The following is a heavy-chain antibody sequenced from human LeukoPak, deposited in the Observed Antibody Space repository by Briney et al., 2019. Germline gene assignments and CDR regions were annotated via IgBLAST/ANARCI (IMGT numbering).Heavy chain of an antibody. J-gene: IGHJ4*02. D-gene: IGHD5-18*01. CDR3: ARLLGYSYATDYFDY. Sequence: PSETLSLTCTVSGGSISSSSYSWGWIRQPPGKGLEWIGYIYHSGCTYYNPSLKSRVTISVDRSKNQFSLKLSSVTAADTAVYYCARLLGYSYATDYFDYWGQGTLVTVSS. CDR2: IYHSGCT. CDR1: GGSISSSSYS. V-gene: IGHV4-30-2*01.